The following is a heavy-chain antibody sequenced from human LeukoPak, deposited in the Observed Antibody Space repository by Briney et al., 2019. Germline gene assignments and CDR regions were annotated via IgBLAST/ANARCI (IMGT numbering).Heavy chain of an antibody. CDR2: IRSDGSDK. V-gene: IGHV3-30*02. CDR3: AKAPAIAGFYMDV. J-gene: IGHJ6*03. D-gene: IGHD2-21*02. CDR1: GFSFSSYG. Sequence: GGSLRLSCAASGFSFSSYGMHWGRQAPGKGLEGVAIIRSDGSDKSYTHSVEGRFTISRDNSRNTLYLQMNSLRAEDTAVYFCAKAPAIAGFYMDVWGKGTTVTVSS.